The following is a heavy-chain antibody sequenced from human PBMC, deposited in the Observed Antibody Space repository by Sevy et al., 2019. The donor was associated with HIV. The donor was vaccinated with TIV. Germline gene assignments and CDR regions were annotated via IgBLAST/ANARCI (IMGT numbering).Heavy chain of an antibody. CDR1: GGSISDSNYY. V-gene: IGHV4-39*02. D-gene: IGHD6-19*01. CDR2: GYYDGTT. Sequence: SETLSLTCIVSGGSISDSNYYWGWIRQPPGKGLEWIGSGYYDGTTDYNPSLKSRVTISVDTSKNHVSLKLRSVTAADTAVYYCAREKEWLVRLNDYWGQGILVTVSS. CDR3: AREKEWLVRLNDY. J-gene: IGHJ4*02.